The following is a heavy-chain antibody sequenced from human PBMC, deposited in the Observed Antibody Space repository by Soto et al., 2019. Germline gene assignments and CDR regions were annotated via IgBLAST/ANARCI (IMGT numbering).Heavy chain of an antibody. CDR3: AKVGGGWSIVGATWSRFDY. D-gene: IGHD1-26*01. CDR1: GFTFSSYG. V-gene: IGHV3-30*18. J-gene: IGHJ4*02. Sequence: QPGGSLRLSCAASGFTFSSYGMHWVRQAPGKGLEWVAVISYDGSNKYYADSVKGRFTISRDNSKNTLYLQMNSLRAEDTAVYYCAKVGGGWSIVGATWSRFDYWGQGTLVTVPQ. CDR2: ISYDGSNK.